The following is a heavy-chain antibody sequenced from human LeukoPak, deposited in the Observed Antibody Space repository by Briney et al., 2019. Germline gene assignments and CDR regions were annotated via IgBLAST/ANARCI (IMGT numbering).Heavy chain of an antibody. J-gene: IGHJ6*03. CDR2: IYYSGST. CDR1: GGSISTYY. Sequence: PSETLSLTCTISGGSISTYYWNWIRQPPGKGLEWIGYIYYSGSTHYNPSLKSPVTISIDTPNNQFSLRLSSVTAADTAVYYCARLARYYYYMDVWGKGTTVTVSS. CDR3: ARLARYYYYMDV. V-gene: IGHV4-59*01.